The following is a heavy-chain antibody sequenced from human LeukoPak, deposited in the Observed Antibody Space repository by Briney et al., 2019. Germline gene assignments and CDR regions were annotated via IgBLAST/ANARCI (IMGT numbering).Heavy chain of an antibody. CDR2: IYTSGST. J-gene: IGHJ6*03. CDR3: ARETYYYDSSGYFPYYYYYYMDV. Sequence: PSQTLSLTCTVSGGSISSGSYYWSWIRQPAGKGLEWIGRIYTSGSTNYNPSLKSRVTISVDPSKNQFSLKLSSVTAADTAVYYCARETYYYDSSGYFPYYYYYYMDVWGKGTTVTVSS. D-gene: IGHD3-22*01. V-gene: IGHV4-61*02. CDR1: GGSISSGSYY.